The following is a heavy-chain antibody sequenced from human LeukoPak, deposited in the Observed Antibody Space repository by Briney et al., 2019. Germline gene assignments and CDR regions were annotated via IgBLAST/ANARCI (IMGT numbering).Heavy chain of an antibody. D-gene: IGHD2-15*01. Sequence: ASVKVSCKASGGTFSSYAISWVRQAPGQGLEWMGGIIPIFGTANYAQKFQGRVTITADESTSTAYMDLSSLRSDDTALYYCAREWLSSGDSHYSHWGQGTLVTVSS. J-gene: IGHJ4*02. CDR1: GGTFSSYA. CDR3: AREWLSSGDSHYSH. CDR2: IIPIFGTA. V-gene: IGHV1-69*13.